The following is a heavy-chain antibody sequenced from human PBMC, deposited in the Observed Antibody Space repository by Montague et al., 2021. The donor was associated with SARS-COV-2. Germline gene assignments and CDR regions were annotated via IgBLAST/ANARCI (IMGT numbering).Heavy chain of an antibody. Sequence: SETLSLTRTASGGSISNYYWSWIRQPPGRGLEWIGYIYYSGSTDYSPSLKSRVTISLDTSKNQFSLKVTSVTAADTAVYYCARGGGYYNYGLDVWGPGTTVTVSS. V-gene: IGHV4-59*01. CDR1: GGSISNYY. CDR3: ARGGGYYNYGLDV. J-gene: IGHJ6*02. CDR2: IYYSGST. D-gene: IGHD3-22*01.